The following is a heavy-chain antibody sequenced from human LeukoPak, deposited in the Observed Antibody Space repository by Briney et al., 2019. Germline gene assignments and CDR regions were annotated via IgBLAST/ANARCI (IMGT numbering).Heavy chain of an antibody. V-gene: IGHV1-2*02. Sequence: ASVKVSRKASGYTFTGYYMHWVRQAPGQGLEWMGWINPNSGGTNYAQKFQGRVTMTRDTSISTAYMELSRLRSDDTAVYYCARVVRGVIINPMGYWGQGTLVTVSS. CDR3: ARVVRGVIINPMGY. D-gene: IGHD3-10*01. CDR2: INPNSGGT. CDR1: GYTFTGYY. J-gene: IGHJ4*02.